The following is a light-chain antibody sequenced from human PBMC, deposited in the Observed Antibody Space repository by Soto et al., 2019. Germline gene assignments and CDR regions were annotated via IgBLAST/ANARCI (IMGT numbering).Light chain of an antibody. V-gene: IGLV2-14*01. CDR3: SSHTSSSTLEV. CDR1: SSDVGGYNY. CDR2: EVS. Sequence: QSALTQPASVSGSPGQSITISCTGTSSDVGGYNYVSWYQQHPGKAPKLMIYEVSNRPSGVSNRFSGSKSGNTASLTISGLQAEDEADYYCSSHTSSSTLEVFGGGTKLTVL. J-gene: IGLJ2*01.